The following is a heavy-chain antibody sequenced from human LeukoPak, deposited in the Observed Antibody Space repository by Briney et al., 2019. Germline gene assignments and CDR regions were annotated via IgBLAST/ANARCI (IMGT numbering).Heavy chain of an antibody. CDR3: ARLRPPGSGYYYDSSGWSFDY. CDR1: GFTFSSYS. CDR2: IYYSGST. D-gene: IGHD3-22*01. V-gene: IGHV4-39*01. Sequence: GSLRLSCAASGFTFSSYSMNWIRQPPGKGLEWIGSIYYSGSTYYNPSLKSRVTISVDTSKSQFSLKLSSVTAADTAVYYCARLRPPGSGYYYDSSGWSFDYWGQGTLVTVSS. J-gene: IGHJ4*02.